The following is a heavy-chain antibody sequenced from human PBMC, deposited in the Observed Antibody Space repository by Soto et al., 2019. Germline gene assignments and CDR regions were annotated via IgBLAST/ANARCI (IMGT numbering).Heavy chain of an antibody. CDR1: GDTFTSYD. CDR3: ARSSGGVCGINIEGTKGFDA. V-gene: IGHV1-46*01. D-gene: IGHD3-16*01. CDR2: INPNCGST. J-gene: IGHJ4*02. Sequence: ASVKVSCKAPGDTFTSYDMHWVRQAPGHGLEGMGVINPNCGSTRFAQKFQGRVTMTSDTSTSTVYMELRGLTSEDTAVYYCARSSGGVCGINIEGTKGFDAWGQGTLVTVSS.